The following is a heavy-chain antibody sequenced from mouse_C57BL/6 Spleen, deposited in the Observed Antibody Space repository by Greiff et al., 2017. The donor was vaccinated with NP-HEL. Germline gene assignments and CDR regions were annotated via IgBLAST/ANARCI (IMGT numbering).Heavy chain of an antibody. J-gene: IGHJ2*01. V-gene: IGHV1-69*01. CDR2: IDPSDSYT. CDR1: GYTFTSYW. D-gene: IGHD4-1*01. CDR3: ARWTGVYFDY. Sequence: QVQLKQSGAELVMPGASVKLSCKASGYTFTSYWMHWVKQRPGQGLEWIGEIDPSDSYTNYNQKFKGKSTLTVDKSSSTAYMQLSSLTSEDSAVYYCARWTGVYFDYWGQGTTLTVSS.